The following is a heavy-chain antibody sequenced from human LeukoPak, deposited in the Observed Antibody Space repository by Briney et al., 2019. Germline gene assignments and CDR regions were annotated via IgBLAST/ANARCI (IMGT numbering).Heavy chain of an antibody. Sequence: PSQTLSLTCTVSGASITSGEYDWSWIRQPAGKGLEWIGRIYTSGSTNYNPSLRSRVTISVDTSKNQFSVKLSSVTAADTAIYYCAREFDHWGLGTLVTVSS. CDR1: GASITSGEYD. CDR3: AREFDH. J-gene: IGHJ4*02. CDR2: IYTSGST. V-gene: IGHV4-61*02.